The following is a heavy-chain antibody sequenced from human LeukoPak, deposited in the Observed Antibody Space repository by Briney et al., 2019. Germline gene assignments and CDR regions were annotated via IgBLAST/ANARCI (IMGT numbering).Heavy chain of an antibody. J-gene: IGHJ4*02. CDR3: ARRGYSGYFDY. D-gene: IGHD5-12*01. V-gene: IGHV3-48*04. CDR1: GFTFSSYS. Sequence: PGGSLRLSCAASGFTFSSYSMNWVRQAPGKGLEWVSYIISSSSAIYYADSVKGRFTISRDNANHSLYLQMSSLRAEDTAVYYCARRGYSGYFDYWGQGTLVTVSS. CDR2: IISSSSAI.